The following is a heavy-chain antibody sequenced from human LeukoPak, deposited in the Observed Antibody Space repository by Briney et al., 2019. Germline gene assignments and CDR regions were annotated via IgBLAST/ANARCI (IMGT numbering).Heavy chain of an antibody. J-gene: IGHJ4*02. V-gene: IGHV3-23*01. CDR1: GFTFSSYD. Sequence: PGGSLRLSCAASGFTFSSYDMGWVRQAPGKGLEWVSAISGSGGSTYYADSVKGRFTISRDNSKNTLYLQMNSLRAEDTALYYCAKEALGYSSVEAFDYWGQGTLVTVSS. CDR2: ISGSGGST. CDR3: AKEALGYSSVEAFDY. D-gene: IGHD6-13*01.